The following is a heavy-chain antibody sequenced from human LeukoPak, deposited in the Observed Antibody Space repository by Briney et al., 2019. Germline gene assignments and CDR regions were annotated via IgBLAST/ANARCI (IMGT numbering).Heavy chain of an antibody. D-gene: IGHD2-15*01. CDR1: EFTFSSYW. V-gene: IGHV3-74*01. CDR2: INSDGSST. Sequence: GGSLRLSCAASEFTFSSYWMSWVRQAPGKGLVWVSRINSDGSSTSYADSVKGRFTISRDNAKNTLYLQMNSLRAEDTAVYYCARNRGYCSGGSCYSDYWGQGTLVTVSS. J-gene: IGHJ4*02. CDR3: ARNRGYCSGGSCYSDY.